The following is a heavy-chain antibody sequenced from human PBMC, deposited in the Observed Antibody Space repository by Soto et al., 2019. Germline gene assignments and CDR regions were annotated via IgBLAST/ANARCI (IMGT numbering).Heavy chain of an antibody. CDR3: ARYKNDFWSGYSYGPFEY. Sequence: GVSVKVSCKASGYTFTSYDINWVRQATGQGLEWMGWMIPNSGIANYAQKFQGRVTMTADTSTSTAYMELSSLRSEDTAVYYCARYKNDFWSGYSYGPFEYWGQGTLVTVSS. CDR2: MIPNSGIA. V-gene: IGHV1-8*01. J-gene: IGHJ4*02. D-gene: IGHD3-3*01. CDR1: GYTFTSYD.